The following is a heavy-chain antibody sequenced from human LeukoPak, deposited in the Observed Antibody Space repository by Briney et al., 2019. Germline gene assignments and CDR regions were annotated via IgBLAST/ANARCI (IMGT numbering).Heavy chain of an antibody. Sequence: GRSLRLSCAASGFTFSSYGMHWVRQAPGKGLEWVAVIWYDGSNKYYADSVKGRFTISRDNSKNTLYLQMDSLRAEDTAVYYCARDDYSFDYWGQGTLVTVSS. CDR1: GFTFSSYG. CDR3: ARDDYSFDY. V-gene: IGHV3-33*01. J-gene: IGHJ4*02. CDR2: IWYDGSNK. D-gene: IGHD4/OR15-4a*01.